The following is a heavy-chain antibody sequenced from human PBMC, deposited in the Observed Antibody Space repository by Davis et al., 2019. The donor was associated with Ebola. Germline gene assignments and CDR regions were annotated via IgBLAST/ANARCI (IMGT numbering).Heavy chain of an antibody. CDR3: AGDLRNTFDI. V-gene: IGHV4-59*11. CDR1: HTSITSHY. CDR2: VYHTGTT. J-gene: IGHJ3*02. D-gene: IGHD4-17*01. Sequence: PSETLSLTCTVSHTSITSHYWTWIRQPPGKGLEWIGNVYHTGTTSYNPSLRGRVAMSLDTSNNQFSLELISVTAADTGVYFCAGDLRNTFDIWGRGTLVTVSS.